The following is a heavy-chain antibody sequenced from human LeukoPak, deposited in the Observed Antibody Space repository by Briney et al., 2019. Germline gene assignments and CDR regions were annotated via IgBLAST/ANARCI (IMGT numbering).Heavy chain of an antibody. CDR2: ISSSSSYI. D-gene: IGHD2-2*01. J-gene: IGHJ4*02. Sequence: GGSLRLSCAASGFTFSSYSMNWVRQAPGKGLGWVSSISSSSSYIYYADSVKGRFTISRDNAKNSLYLQMNSLRAEDTAVYYCARGQGYCSSTSCPPGYWGQGTLVTVSS. V-gene: IGHV3-21*01. CDR1: GFTFSSYS. CDR3: ARGQGYCSSTSCPPGY.